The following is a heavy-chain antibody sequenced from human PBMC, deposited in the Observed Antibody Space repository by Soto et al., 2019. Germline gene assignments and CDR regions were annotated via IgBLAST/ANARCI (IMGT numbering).Heavy chain of an antibody. Sequence: PSPTLPRTCTVSGYSITSGFYWGWVRQSPGKGLELVGCISYSAETFYNPSLASRFSIAVDTSKNHFSLSLTSVTAADTAHYYGTRGAGAPWVGFDAWGLATLVTVAS. CDR1: GYSITSGFY. J-gene: IGHJ5*02. CDR2: ISYSAET. V-gene: IGHV4-38-2*02. CDR3: TRGAGAPWVGFDA.